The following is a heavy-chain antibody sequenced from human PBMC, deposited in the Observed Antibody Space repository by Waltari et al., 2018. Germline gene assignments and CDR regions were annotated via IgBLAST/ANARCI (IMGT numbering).Heavy chain of an antibody. CDR2: IPYRWNT. CDR3: ARGSGDGYNWYAY. V-gene: IGHV4-59*01. D-gene: IGHD5-12*01. CDR1: GGSIGSSY. J-gene: IGHJ4*02. Sequence: QVQLQESGPGLVKPSETLSLPCTVSGGSIGSSYGSWVRQPPGRGLAWIGYIPYRWNTNYNPSLKSRVTLSVDTSKNQFSLKLNSVTAADTAVYYCARGSGDGYNWYAYWGQGTLVTVSS.